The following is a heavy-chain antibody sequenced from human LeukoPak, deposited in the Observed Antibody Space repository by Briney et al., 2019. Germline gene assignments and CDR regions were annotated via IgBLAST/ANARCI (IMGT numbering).Heavy chain of an antibody. V-gene: IGHV4-61*02. D-gene: IGHD3-3*01. CDR2: IYTSGST. J-gene: IGHJ4*02. CDR1: GGSISSGSYY. CDR3: AREQRYYDFWSGYSSSYYFDY. Sequence: TLSLTCTVSGGSISSGSYYWSWIRQPAGKGLEWIGRIYTSGSTNYNPSLKSRVTISVDTSKNQFSLKLSSVTAADTAVYYCAREQRYYDFWSGYSSSYYFDYWGQGTLVTVSS.